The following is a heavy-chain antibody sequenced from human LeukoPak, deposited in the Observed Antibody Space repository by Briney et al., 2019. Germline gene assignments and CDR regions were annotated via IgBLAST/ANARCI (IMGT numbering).Heavy chain of an antibody. CDR2: IVIGNGNA. CDR1: GFTFSASA. Sequence: ASVKVSCKASGFTFSASAVHWMRQPRGQRLEWIGWIVIGNGNASCAQNFQNRVTFTRDMSTSTAYMELNSLTSEDTAVYYCAADRGPTDPYNWVDPWGQGSLVIVSS. CDR3: AADRGPTDPYNWVDP. V-gene: IGHV1-58*01. D-gene: IGHD1-1*01. J-gene: IGHJ5*02.